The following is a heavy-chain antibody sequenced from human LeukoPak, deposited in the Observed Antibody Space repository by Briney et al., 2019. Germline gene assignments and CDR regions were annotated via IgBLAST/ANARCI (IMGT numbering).Heavy chain of an antibody. CDR3: ARKQSRAGAAGGTFDY. Sequence: PSGTLSLTCAVSGGPISSSNWWSWVRQPPGKGLEWIGEMYHSGSTNYNPSLKSRVTISVDKSKNQFSLKLTSVTAADTAVYYCARKQSRAGAAGGTFDYWGQGTLVTVSS. D-gene: IGHD6-13*01. CDR1: GGPISSSNW. CDR2: MYHSGST. V-gene: IGHV4-4*02. J-gene: IGHJ4*02.